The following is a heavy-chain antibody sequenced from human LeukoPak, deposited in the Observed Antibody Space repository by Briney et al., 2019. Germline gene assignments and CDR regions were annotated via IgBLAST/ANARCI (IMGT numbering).Heavy chain of an antibody. Sequence: ASVKVSCKASGYTFTDYYMHWVRQAPGQGLEWMGWINPDTGGTNYAQNFQGRVTMTRDASISTAYMELSRLTSDDTAAYYCATTHSGTHYAHFDYWGQGTLVTVSS. J-gene: IGHJ4*02. CDR1: GYTFTDYY. CDR3: ATTHSGTHYAHFDY. D-gene: IGHD1-26*01. V-gene: IGHV1-2*02. CDR2: INPDTGGT.